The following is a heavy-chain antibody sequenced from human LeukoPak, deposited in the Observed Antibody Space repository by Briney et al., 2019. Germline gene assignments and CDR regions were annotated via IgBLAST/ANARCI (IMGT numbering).Heavy chain of an antibody. CDR3: AMRGEPNPPGYF. CDR2: VYSGGST. J-gene: IGHJ4*02. D-gene: IGHD3-16*01. Sequence: GGSLRLSCAASGFTVSSNYMSWVRQAPGKGLEWVSVVYSGGSTYYADSVKGRFTISRDNSKNTLYLQMNSLRAEDTAVYYCAMRGEPNPPGYFWGQGTLVTVSS. CDR1: GFTVSSNY. V-gene: IGHV3-53*01.